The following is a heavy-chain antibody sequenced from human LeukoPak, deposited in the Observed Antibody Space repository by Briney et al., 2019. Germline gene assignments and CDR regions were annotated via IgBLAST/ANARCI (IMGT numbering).Heavy chain of an antibody. CDR2: IRSKAYGGTT. Sequence: GGSLRLSCTASGFTFGDYAMSWVRQAPGKGLEWVGFIRSKAYGGTTEYAASVKGRFTISRDDSKSIAYLQMNSPKTEDTAVYYCTRSVGGYCGGDCYPYFDYWGQGTLVTVSS. CDR3: TRSVGGYCGGDCYPYFDY. CDR1: GFTFGDYA. V-gene: IGHV3-49*04. D-gene: IGHD2-21*02. J-gene: IGHJ4*02.